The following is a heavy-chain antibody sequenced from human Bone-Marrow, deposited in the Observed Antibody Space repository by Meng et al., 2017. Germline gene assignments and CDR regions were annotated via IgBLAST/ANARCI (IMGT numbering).Heavy chain of an antibody. CDR2: IDPNNDHT. CDR1: GYTFAAYW. CDR3: ARDSIDYVWGSYLLRWFDP. Sequence: QVQTVQSGPEVKKPWASVKLSCKPSGYTFAAYWIRWLRQAPGQGLEWMGRIDPNNDHTQYAQNFQGRVTMTSDTSISTVYMELNGLRSDDTAVYYCARDSIDYVWGSYLLRWFDPWGQGTLVTVSS. V-gene: IGHV1-2*06. J-gene: IGHJ5*02. D-gene: IGHD3-16*02.